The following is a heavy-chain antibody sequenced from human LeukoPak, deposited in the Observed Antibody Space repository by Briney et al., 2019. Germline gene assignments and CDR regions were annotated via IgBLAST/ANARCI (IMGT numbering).Heavy chain of an antibody. D-gene: IGHD2-21*02. CDR3: ATLCGGDCYSYYYYYYMDV. CDR2: ISSSGSTI. Sequence: GGSLRLSCAASGFTFSDYYMSWIRQAPGKGLEWVSDISSSGSTIYYADSVEGRFTISRDNAKNSLYLQMNSLRAEDTAVYYCATLCGGDCYSYYYYYYMDVWGKGTTVTVSS. CDR1: GFTFSDYY. V-gene: IGHV3-11*04. J-gene: IGHJ6*03.